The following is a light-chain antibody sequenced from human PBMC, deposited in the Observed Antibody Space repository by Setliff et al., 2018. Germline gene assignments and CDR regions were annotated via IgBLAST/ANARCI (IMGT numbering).Light chain of an antibody. J-gene: IGLJ1*01. Sequence: SYELTQPPSVPVAPGKTARITCGGNNIGGKSVNWYQQKPGQAPVLVIYYDSDRPSGIPERFFGSNSGNTATLTISRVEAGDEADYYCQVWDSGSKHYVFGTGTKVTVL. CDR3: QVWDSGSKHYV. CDR1: NIGGKS. CDR2: YDS. V-gene: IGLV3-21*04.